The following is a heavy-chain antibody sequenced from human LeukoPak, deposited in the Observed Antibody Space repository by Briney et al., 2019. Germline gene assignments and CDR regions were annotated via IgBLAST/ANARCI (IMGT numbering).Heavy chain of an antibody. CDR3: ARDQRLWFGELFPTVYGMDV. V-gene: IGHV1-2*04. CDR1: GYTFTGYY. CDR2: INPNSGGT. D-gene: IGHD3-10*01. Sequence: ASVKVSCKASGYTFTGYYMHWVRQAPGQGLEWMGWINPNSGGTNYAQKFQGWVTMTRDTSISTAYMELSRLRSDDTAVYYCARDQRLWFGELFPTVYGMDVWGQGTTVTVSS. J-gene: IGHJ6*02.